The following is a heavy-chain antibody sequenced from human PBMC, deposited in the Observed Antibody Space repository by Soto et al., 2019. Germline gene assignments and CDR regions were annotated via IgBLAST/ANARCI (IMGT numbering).Heavy chain of an antibody. CDR3: EKTMKWLVNTWYFDL. CDR2: ISGSGGST. Sequence: GSLRISCAASGCNCSSYAISKVRQAPGKGLEWVSAISGSGGSTYYADSVKGRFTISRDNSKNTLYLQMNSLRAEDTAVYYCEKTMKWLVNTWYFDLWGRGTLVTVSS. CDR1: GCNCSSYA. J-gene: IGHJ2*01. D-gene: IGHD6-19*01. V-gene: IGHV3-23*01.